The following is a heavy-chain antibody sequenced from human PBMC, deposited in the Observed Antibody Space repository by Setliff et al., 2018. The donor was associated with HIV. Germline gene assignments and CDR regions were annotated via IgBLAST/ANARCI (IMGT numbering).Heavy chain of an antibody. CDR1: GGTFDRSV. Sequence: SVKVSCKASGGTFDRSVFSWVRQAPGQGLQWMGRFIPMFGVTKYAQAFQSRVTITADRSTSTVHMELRSLRSEDTAVYYCARELKGVYDSWGSSDPPYYFDNWGQGTLVT. CDR3: ARELKGVYDSWGSSDPPYYFDN. D-gene: IGHD3-16*01. CDR2: FIPMFGVT. J-gene: IGHJ4*02. V-gene: IGHV1-69*04.